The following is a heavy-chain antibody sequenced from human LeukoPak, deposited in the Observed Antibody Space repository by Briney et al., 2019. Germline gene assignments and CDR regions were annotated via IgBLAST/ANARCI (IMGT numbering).Heavy chain of an antibody. Sequence: ASVKVSCKASGYTFTSYGISWVRQAPGQGLEWMGWICADNGNTNYAQKLQGRVTMTTDTSTSTAYMGLRSLRSDDTAVYYCARGSVRRWYFDYWGQGTLVTVSS. CDR3: ARGSVRRWYFDY. D-gene: IGHD3-10*01. CDR1: GYTFTSYG. CDR2: ICADNGNT. J-gene: IGHJ4*02. V-gene: IGHV1-18*01.